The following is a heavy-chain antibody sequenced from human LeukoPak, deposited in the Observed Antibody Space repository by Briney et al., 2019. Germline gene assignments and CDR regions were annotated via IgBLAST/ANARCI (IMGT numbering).Heavy chain of an antibody. CDR2: ISSSSSYV. CDR3: ARGRTGIAAAGKRADDAFDI. J-gene: IGHJ3*02. CDR1: GFTFRSYS. V-gene: IGHV3-21*01. Sequence: GGSLRLSCAASGFTFRSYSMNWVRQAPGKGLEWVSSISSSSSYVYYADSVKGRFTISRDNAKNSLYLQMNSLRAEDTAVYYCARGRTGIAAAGKRADDAFDIWGQGTMVTVSS. D-gene: IGHD6-13*01.